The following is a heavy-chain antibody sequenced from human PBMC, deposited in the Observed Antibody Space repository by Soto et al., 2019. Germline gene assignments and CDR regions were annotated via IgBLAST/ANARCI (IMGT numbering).Heavy chain of an antibody. CDR1: GFTFSSYN. CDR3: VRQYPSSSRHFDH. CDR2: ISAGSSNI. V-gene: IGHV3-21*01. Sequence: VQLVESGGGVVPPGGSLRVSCVVSGFTFSSYNMHWVRQAPGEGLEWVASISAGSSNIYYAPSVKGRFTISRDNAKNLLFLQTSSLRADDTAVYYCVRQYPSSSRHFDHWGQGTLVTVSS. J-gene: IGHJ4*02. D-gene: IGHD6-6*01.